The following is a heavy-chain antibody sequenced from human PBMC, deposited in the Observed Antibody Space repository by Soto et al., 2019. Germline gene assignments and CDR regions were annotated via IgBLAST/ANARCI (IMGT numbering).Heavy chain of an antibody. V-gene: IGHV3-7*03. Sequence: GGSLRLSCEASGFTFSSYWMSWVRQAPGKGLEWVANIKLDGSERYYVDSVRGRFTISRDNAKNSLFLQMDSLRAEDTAVYYCARAVKLAVPAATGYFDFWGQGTLVPVSS. J-gene: IGHJ4*03. CDR1: GFTFSSYW. D-gene: IGHD6-13*01. CDR2: IKLDGSER. CDR3: ARAVKLAVPAATGYFDF.